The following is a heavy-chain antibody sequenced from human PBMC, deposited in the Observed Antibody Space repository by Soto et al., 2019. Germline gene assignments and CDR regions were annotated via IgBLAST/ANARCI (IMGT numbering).Heavy chain of an antibody. D-gene: IGHD3-3*01. J-gene: IGHJ4*02. CDR1: GGSISSSSYY. V-gene: IGHV4-39*01. CDR2: MFYSGST. CDR3: ARHXKKDGLRFLEWLFNFEY. Sequence: KPSETLSLTCAVSGGSISSSSYYWGWIRQPPGKGLEWIGSMFYSGSTYYNPSLKSRVTISVDTSKNQFSLKLTSVTAADTAVYYCARHXKKDGLRFLEWLFNFEYWGQGALVTVSS.